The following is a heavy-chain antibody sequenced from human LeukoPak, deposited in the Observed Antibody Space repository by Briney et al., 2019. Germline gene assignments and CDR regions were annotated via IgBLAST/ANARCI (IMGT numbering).Heavy chain of an antibody. D-gene: IGHD3-9*01. CDR2: IGSSTSYI. Sequence: GGSLRLSCAASGFTFSSYGMNWVRQAPGKGLEWVSSIGSSTSYIYYADSVKGRFTISRDNAKNSLYLQMNSLRAEDTAMYYCARVGYDILTGQLDYWGQGTLVTVSS. CDR1: GFTFSSYG. V-gene: IGHV3-21*01. J-gene: IGHJ4*02. CDR3: ARVGYDILTGQLDY.